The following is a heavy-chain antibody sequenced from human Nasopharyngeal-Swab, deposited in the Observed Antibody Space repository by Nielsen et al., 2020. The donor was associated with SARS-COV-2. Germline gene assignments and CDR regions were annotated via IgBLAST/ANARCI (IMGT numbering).Heavy chain of an antibody. J-gene: IGHJ6*03. CDR1: GFTFSSYS. CDR2: ISSSSSYI. CDR3: ARDGSGGCDDFWSACCYYYYMDV. V-gene: IGHV3-21*01. Sequence: GESLKISCAASGFTFSSYSMNWVRQAPGKGLEWVSSISSSSSYIYYADSVKGRFTISRDNAKNSLYLQMNSLRAEDTAVYYCARDGSGGCDDFWSACCYYYYMDVWGKGTTVTVSS. D-gene: IGHD3-3*01.